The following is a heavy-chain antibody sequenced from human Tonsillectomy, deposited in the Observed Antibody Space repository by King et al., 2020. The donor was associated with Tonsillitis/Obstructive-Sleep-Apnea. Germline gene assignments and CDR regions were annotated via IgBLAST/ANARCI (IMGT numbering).Heavy chain of an antibody. CDR1: GYTFTSYW. CDR2: IYPGDSDT. D-gene: IGHD2-2*02. Sequence: VQLVESGAEVKKPGEPLKISCKGSGYTFTSYWIGWVRQMPGKGLEWMGIIYPGDSDTRYSPSFQGQVTISADKSISTAYLQWSSLKASDTAMYYCARRAAPAAIPVGDYYYYYMDVWGKGTTVTVSS. CDR3: ARRAAPAAIPVGDYYYYYMDV. V-gene: IGHV5-51*01. J-gene: IGHJ6*03.